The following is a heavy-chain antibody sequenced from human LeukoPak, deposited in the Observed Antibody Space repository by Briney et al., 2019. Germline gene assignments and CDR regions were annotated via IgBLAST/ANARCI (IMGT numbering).Heavy chain of an antibody. CDR1: GFTFSSYW. D-gene: IGHD1-1*01. Sequence: GGSLRLSCAASGFTFSSYWMSWARQAPGKGLEWVANIKQDGSEKYYVDSVKGRFTISRDNAKNSLYLQMNSLRAEDTAVYYCARDSPAGRTYFDYWGQGTLVTVSS. J-gene: IGHJ4*02. V-gene: IGHV3-7*05. CDR2: IKQDGSEK. CDR3: ARDSPAGRTYFDY.